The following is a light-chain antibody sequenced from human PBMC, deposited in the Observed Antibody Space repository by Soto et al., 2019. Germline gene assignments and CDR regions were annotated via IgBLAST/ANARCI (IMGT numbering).Light chain of an antibody. CDR2: RAS. Sequence: DIQMTQSPSTLSASVGDRVTITCRASQSISSYLAWYQHKPGKAPRLLIFRASSLESGVPSRFSGSGSGTEFTLTINSLQPDDFGTYYCQQYSGYPLTFGGGTLVAI. V-gene: IGKV1-5*03. J-gene: IGKJ4*01. CDR1: QSISSY. CDR3: QQYSGYPLT.